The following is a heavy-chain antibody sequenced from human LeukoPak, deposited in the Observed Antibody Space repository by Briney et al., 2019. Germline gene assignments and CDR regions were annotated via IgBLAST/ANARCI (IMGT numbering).Heavy chain of an antibody. J-gene: IGHJ4*02. CDR2: IYYSGST. V-gene: IGHV4-30-4*01. Sequence: TASETLSLTCTVSGVSIRSGDYFWSWIRQPPGKGLEWIGYIYYSGSTYYNPSLKSRVTISVDASKNQFSLKLSSVTAADTAVYYCARVGRGPVDYWGQGTLVTVSS. CDR3: ARVGRGPVDY. CDR1: GVSIRSGDYF.